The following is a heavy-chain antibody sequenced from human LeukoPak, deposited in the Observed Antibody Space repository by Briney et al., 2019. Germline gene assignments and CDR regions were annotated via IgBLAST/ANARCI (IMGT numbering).Heavy chain of an antibody. J-gene: IGHJ2*01. CDR2: IRYDGIVT. V-gene: IGHV3-74*01. Sequence: QSGGSLRLSCVASEFTFSNYWIHWVRQPPGKGLVWVSRIRYDGIVTNYADSVEGRFTISRDNAKNTVHLQMNSLRDDDTAVYYCARANPADFNLWGRGTLVTVSS. D-gene: IGHD1-14*01. CDR1: EFTFSNYW. CDR3: ARANPADFNL.